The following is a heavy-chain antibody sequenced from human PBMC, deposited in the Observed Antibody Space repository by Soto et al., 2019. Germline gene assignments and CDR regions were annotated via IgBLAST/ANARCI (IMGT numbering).Heavy chain of an antibody. V-gene: IGHV3-9*01. CDR3: AKQPSGYYMDV. D-gene: IGHD3-10*01. CDR1: GFTFDDYA. Sequence: EVQLVESGGGLVQPGRSLRLSCAASGFTFDDYAMHWVRQAPGKGLEWVSGISWNSGSIGYADSVKGRFTISRDNAKNSLYLQMNSLRAEDTALYYGAKQPSGYYMDVWGKGTTVTVSS. CDR2: ISWNSGSI. J-gene: IGHJ6*03.